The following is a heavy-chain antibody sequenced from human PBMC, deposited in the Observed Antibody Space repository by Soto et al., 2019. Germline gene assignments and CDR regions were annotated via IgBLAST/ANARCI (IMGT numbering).Heavy chain of an antibody. CDR2: MNPTSGNT. CDR1: EDTFASYD. V-gene: IGHV1-8*01. CDR3: VVATADAFDI. Sequence: ASVKVSCKASEDTFASYDINWLRQAPGQGHEWLGWMNPTSGNTGYAQKFQGRVIMTRDTSISTAYMELSTLRSEDTALYYCVVATADAFDIWGQGTMVTVSS. J-gene: IGHJ3*02. D-gene: IGHD5-12*01.